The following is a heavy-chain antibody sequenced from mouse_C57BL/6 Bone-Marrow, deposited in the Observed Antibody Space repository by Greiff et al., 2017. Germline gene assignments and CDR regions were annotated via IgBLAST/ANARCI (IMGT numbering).Heavy chain of an antibody. CDR2: IHPNSGST. D-gene: IGHD2-4*01. CDR3: ARGVGRLRRASFAY. Sequence: QVQLQQPGAELVKPGASVKLSCKASGYTFTSYWMHWVQQRPGQGLEWIGLIHPNSGSTNYNEKFKSKATLTVDKSSSTAYMQLSSLTSEDSAVYDGARGVGRLRRASFAYWGQGTLVTVSA. V-gene: IGHV1-64*01. CDR1: GYTFTSYW. J-gene: IGHJ3*01.